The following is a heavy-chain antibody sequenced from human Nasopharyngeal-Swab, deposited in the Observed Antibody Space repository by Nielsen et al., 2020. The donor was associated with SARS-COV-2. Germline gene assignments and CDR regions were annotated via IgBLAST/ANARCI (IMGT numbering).Heavy chain of an antibody. D-gene: IGHD3-10*01. CDR3: ARGTGSYYMYYYYYMDV. CDR2: IWYDGSNK. J-gene: IGHJ6*03. V-gene: IGHV3-33*01. CDR1: GFTFSSYG. Sequence: GGSLRLSCAASGFTFSSYGMHWVRQAPGKGLEWVAVIWYDGSNKYYADSVKGRFTISRDNSKNTLYLQMNSLRAEDTAVYYCARGTGSYYMYYYYYMDVWGKGTTVTVSS.